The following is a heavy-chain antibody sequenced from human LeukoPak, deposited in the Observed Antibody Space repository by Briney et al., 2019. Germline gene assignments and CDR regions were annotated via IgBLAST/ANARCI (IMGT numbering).Heavy chain of an antibody. J-gene: IGHJ4*02. V-gene: IGHV3-9*01. CDR3: AKEKKVLGYSSSWPYFDY. CDR1: GFTFDDYA. CDR2: ISWNSGSI. D-gene: IGHD6-13*01. Sequence: GGSLRLSCAASGFTFDDYAMHWVRQAPGKGLEWVSGISWNSGSIGHADSVKGRFTISRDNAKNSLYLQMNSLRAEDTALYYCAKEKKVLGYSSSWPYFDYWGQGTLVTVSS.